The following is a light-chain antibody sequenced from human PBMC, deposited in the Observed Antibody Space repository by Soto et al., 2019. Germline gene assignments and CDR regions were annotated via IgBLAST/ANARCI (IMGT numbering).Light chain of an antibody. V-gene: IGLV2-14*01. CDR1: SSDVGGYNY. CDR3: SSYTTSSTLV. CDR2: EVS. J-gene: IGLJ3*02. Sequence: QSVLTQPASVSGSPGQSITISCTRTSSDVGGYNYLSWYQQHPGKAPKLMIYEVSNRPSGVSNRFSGSKSGNTASLTISGLQAEDEADYYCSSYTTSSTLVFGGGTQLTVL.